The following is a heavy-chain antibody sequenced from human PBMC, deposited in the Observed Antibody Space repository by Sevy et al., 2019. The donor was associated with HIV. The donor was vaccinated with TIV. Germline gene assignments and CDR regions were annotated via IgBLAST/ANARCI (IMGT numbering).Heavy chain of an antibody. J-gene: IGHJ6*02. Sequence: GGSLRLSCEASGFTVSGNYMAWVRLAPGKGLEWVSLIDSGGSTYYADSVKGRFTISRDNAKNTLYLQMNPLRAEDTAVYFCARDRYYDASGYYYYYYGMDVWGHGSLVTVSS. D-gene: IGHD3-22*01. CDR3: ARDRYYDASGYYYYYYGMDV. CDR1: GFTVSGNY. V-gene: IGHV3-66*01. CDR2: IDSGGST.